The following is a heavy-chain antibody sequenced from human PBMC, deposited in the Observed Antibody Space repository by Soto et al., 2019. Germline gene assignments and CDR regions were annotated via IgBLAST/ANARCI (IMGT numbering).Heavy chain of an antibody. CDR1: GFSFSSYA. V-gene: IGHV3-23*01. CDR3: AKGSIEYSASVDN. Sequence: DVQLLESGGGLVQPGGSLRLSRAASGFSFSSYAMVWVRQAPGKGLEWVSVISARGGSSYFADSVKGRFTISRDNSKNVLSLEMNSLRAEDTAIYFCAKGSIEYSASVDNWGQGTLVLVSS. D-gene: IGHD4-4*01. CDR2: ISARGGSS. J-gene: IGHJ4*02.